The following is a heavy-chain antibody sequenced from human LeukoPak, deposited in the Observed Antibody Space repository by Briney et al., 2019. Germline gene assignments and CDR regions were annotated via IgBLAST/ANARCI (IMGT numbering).Heavy chain of an antibody. CDR2: ISYDGSNK. J-gene: IGHJ4*02. D-gene: IGHD3-16*01. V-gene: IGHV3-30*18. Sequence: RSLRLSCAASGFTFSSYGMHWVRQAPGKGLEWVAVISYDGSNKYYADSVKGRFTISRDNSKNTLYLQMNSLRAEDTAVYYCAKDSRTHDYVWGSTDYWGQGTLVTVSS. CDR1: GFTFSSYG. CDR3: AKDSRTHDYVWGSTDY.